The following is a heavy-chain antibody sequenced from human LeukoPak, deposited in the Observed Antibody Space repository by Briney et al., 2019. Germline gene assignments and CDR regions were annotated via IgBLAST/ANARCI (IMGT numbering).Heavy chain of an antibody. V-gene: IGHV3-7*01. CDR3: ARGASYSSGWYFGY. J-gene: IGHJ4*02. Sequence: PGGSLRLSCAASGFTFSSYWMSWVRQAPGKGLEWVANIKQDGSEKYYVDSVKGRFTISRDNAKNSLYLQMNSLRAEDTAVCYCARGASYSSGWYFGYWGQGTLVTVSS. CDR2: IKQDGSEK. D-gene: IGHD6-19*01. CDR1: GFTFSSYW.